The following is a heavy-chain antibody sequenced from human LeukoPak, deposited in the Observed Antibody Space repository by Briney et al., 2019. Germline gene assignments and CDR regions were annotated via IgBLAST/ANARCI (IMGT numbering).Heavy chain of an antibody. CDR2: ISGSGGST. V-gene: IGHV3-23*01. J-gene: IGHJ6*02. CDR3: AKAQGVTMVRGVIINPNNYYYYYYGMDV. D-gene: IGHD3-10*01. Sequence: GSLRLSCAASGFTFSSYAMSWVRQAPGKGLEWVSAISGSGGSTYYADSVKGRFTISRDNSKNTLYLQMNSLRAEGTAVYYCAKAQGVTMVRGVIINPNNYYYYYYGMDVWGQGTTVTVSS. CDR1: GFTFSSYA.